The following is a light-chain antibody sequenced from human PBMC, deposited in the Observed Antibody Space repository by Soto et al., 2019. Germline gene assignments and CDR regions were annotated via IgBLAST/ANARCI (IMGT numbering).Light chain of an antibody. CDR3: QQRSNWNT. Sequence: EIVLTQSPATLSLSPGERATLSCRASQSVSSYLAWYQQKPGQAPRLLIYDASNRATGIPARVSGSGSGTDFTLTISGLEPDDFAVYYCQQRSNWNTFGQGTKLEIK. V-gene: IGKV3-11*01. CDR2: DAS. CDR1: QSVSSY. J-gene: IGKJ2*01.